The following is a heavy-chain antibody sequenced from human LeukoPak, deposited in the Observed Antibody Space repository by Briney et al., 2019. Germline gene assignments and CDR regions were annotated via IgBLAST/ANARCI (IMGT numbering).Heavy chain of an antibody. J-gene: IGHJ5*02. CDR2: ISAYNGNT. CDR3: ARDPIMTYYYDSSGYGDNWFDP. D-gene: IGHD3-22*01. V-gene: IGHV1-18*01. CDR1: GYTFTSYG. Sequence: ASVKVSCKASGYTFTSYGISWVRQAPGQGLEWMGWISAYNGNTNYAQKLQGRVTMTTDTSTSTAYMELRSLRSDDTAVYYCARDPIMTYYYDSSGYGDNWFDPWGQGTLVTVSS.